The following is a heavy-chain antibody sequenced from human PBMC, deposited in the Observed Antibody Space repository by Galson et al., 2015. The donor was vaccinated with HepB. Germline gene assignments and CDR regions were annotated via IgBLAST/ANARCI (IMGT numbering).Heavy chain of an antibody. D-gene: IGHD5-12*01. CDR3: VRDRGSGFGGNDVPSFDY. CDR2: ISSDSTTI. CDR1: GFRLTDYA. V-gene: IGHV3-48*01. Sequence: SLRLSCAASGFRLTDYAMNWVRRAPGKGLECAAYISSDSTTIHYADSVKGRFTISRDNAKNPVFLQMNSLRGEDTAVYYCVRDRGSGFGGNDVPSFDYWGRGSLVTVSP. J-gene: IGHJ4*02.